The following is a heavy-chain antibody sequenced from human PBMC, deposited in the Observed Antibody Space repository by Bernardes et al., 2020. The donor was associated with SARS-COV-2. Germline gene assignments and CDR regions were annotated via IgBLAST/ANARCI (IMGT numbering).Heavy chain of an antibody. Sequence: ASLKDTCKASGYTFTSYYIYWVRQAPGQGLEWMGIINPSGGSTSYAQKFQGRVTMTRDTSTSTVYMDMSSLRSEDTAVYYCARGGLAVAGALGYWGQGTLVTVSS. CDR1: GYTFTSYY. CDR2: INPSGGST. CDR3: ARGGLAVAGALGY. D-gene: IGHD6-19*01. J-gene: IGHJ4*02. V-gene: IGHV1-46*03.